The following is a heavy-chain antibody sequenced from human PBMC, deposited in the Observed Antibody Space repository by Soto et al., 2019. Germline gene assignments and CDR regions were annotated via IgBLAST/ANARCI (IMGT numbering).Heavy chain of an antibody. CDR3: ARRGALTSYFFGYYFDY. V-gene: IGHV1-3*01. CDR1: GYTFPRYA. J-gene: IGHJ4*02. Sequence: QVQLVQSGAEVKKPGASVKVSCKTSGYTFPRYALHWVRQAPGQRLEWMGWINPANGHTKYSQKSQGRVTFTRDTSASTAYMELSSLISEDTSVYYCARRGALTSYFFGYYFDYWGQGTLVTVSS. D-gene: IGHD3-9*01. CDR2: INPANGHT.